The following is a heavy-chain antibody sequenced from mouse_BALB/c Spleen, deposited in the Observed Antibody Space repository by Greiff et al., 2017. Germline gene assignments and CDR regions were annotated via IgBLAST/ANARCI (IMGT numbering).Heavy chain of an antibody. CDR1: GFTFSSYA. D-gene: IGHD2-1*01. CDR3: ARAYGNYEGFAY. V-gene: IGHV5-9-4*01. Sequence: EVQVVESGGGLVKPGGSLKLSCAASGFTFSSYAMSWVRQSPEKRLEWVAEISSGGSYTYYPDTVTGRFTISRDNAKNTLYLEMSSLRSEDTAMYYCARAYGNYEGFAYWGQGTLVTVSA. CDR2: ISSGGSYT. J-gene: IGHJ3*01.